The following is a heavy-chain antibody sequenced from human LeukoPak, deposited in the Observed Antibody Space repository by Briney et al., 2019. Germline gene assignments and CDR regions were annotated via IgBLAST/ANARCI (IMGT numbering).Heavy chain of an antibody. D-gene: IGHD5-18*01. J-gene: IGHJ4*02. CDR1: GFTFSSYA. CDR3: ARAEGWIQLWL. Sequence: GRSLRLSCAASGFTFSSYAMHWVRQAPGKGLEWVAVISYDGSNKYYADSVKGRFTISRDNSKNTLYLQMNSLRGEDTAVYYCARAEGWIQLWLWGQGTLVTVSS. CDR2: ISYDGSNK. V-gene: IGHV3-30-3*01.